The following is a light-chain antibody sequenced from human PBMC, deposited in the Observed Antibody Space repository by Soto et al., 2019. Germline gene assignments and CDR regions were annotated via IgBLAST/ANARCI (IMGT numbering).Light chain of an antibody. J-gene: IGKJ1*01. V-gene: IGKV1-39*01. CDR3: QQTYSTPWT. CDR1: QSISNY. Sequence: DIQMTQSPSSLSASVGDRVTITCRASQSISNYLNWYQQKQGKAPKLLIYAASSLYSGVPSRFSGSASGTDFTLTIDSLQPEDFAAYYCQQTYSTPWTFGQGTKVEIK. CDR2: AAS.